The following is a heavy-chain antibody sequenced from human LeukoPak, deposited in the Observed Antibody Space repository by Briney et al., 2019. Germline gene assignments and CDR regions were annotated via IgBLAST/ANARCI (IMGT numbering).Heavy chain of an antibody. D-gene: IGHD6-13*01. CDR1: GYTFSSYG. CDR3: ARGLLAAAGTWLSWFDP. Sequence: ASVKVSCKASGYTFSSYGISWVRQAPGQGLEWMGIINPSGGSTSYAQKFQGRVTMTRDMSTSTVYMELSSLRSEDTAVYYCARGLLAAAGTWLSWFDPWGQGTLVTVSS. J-gene: IGHJ5*02. CDR2: INPSGGST. V-gene: IGHV1-46*01.